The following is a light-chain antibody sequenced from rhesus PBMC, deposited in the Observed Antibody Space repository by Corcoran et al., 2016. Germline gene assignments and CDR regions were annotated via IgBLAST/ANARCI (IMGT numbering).Light chain of an antibody. CDR1: QGISSW. CDR2: AAS. Sequence: DIQMTQSPSSLSASVGDRVTITCQASQGISSWLAWYQQKPGKAPQLLIYAASNLQSGVPSRSSGNGSGTEFTHTINSLQPEDFETYYCQQRNSYPLTFGGGTKVEIK. J-gene: IGKJ4*01. V-gene: IGKV1-33*01. CDR3: QQRNSYPLT.